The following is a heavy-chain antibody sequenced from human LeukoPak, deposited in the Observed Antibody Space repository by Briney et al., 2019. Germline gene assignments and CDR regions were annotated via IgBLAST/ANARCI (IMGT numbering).Heavy chain of an antibody. J-gene: IGHJ5*02. Sequence: KPSETLSLTCTISGVSISSISYYWGWIRQPPGKGLEWIGSIYYTGSTYYNPSLKSRVTVSVDTSKNQFSLKLSSVTAADTAVYYCATRGVARNWFDPWGQGTLVTISS. CDR3: ATRGVARNWFDP. V-gene: IGHV4-39*07. CDR2: IYYTGST. CDR1: GVSISSISYY.